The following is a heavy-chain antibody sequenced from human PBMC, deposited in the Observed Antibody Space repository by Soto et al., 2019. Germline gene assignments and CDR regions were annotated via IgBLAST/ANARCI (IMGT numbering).Heavy chain of an antibody. J-gene: IGHJ6*02. D-gene: IGHD3-3*02. CDR2: ISYDGSNK. V-gene: IGHV3-30*18. Sequence: PGGSLRLSCAASGFSFSNYGMHWVRQAQGKGLEWVAVISYDGSNKYYADSVKGRFTISRDNSKNTLYLQMNSLRAEDTAVYYCAKGIRISVLLPTNYYYYGMDVWGQGTTVTVSS. CDR1: GFSFSNYG. CDR3: AKGIRISVLLPTNYYYYGMDV.